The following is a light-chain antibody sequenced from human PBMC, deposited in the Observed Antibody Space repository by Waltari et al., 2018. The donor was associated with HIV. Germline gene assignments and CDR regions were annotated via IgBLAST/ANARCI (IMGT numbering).Light chain of an antibody. J-gene: IGLJ3*02. CDR1: PSDIGTFDF. CDR2: RVT. Sequence: QSALAQPASTSGSPGQSVTISCAGSPSDIGTFDFVSWYQQLPGKAPILLFYRVTFRPSGVPSRFSASKSANTASLTISDRQTEDEAHYYCSSYTITNTWVFGGGTLLTVL. V-gene: IGLV2-14*01. CDR3: SSYTITNTWV.